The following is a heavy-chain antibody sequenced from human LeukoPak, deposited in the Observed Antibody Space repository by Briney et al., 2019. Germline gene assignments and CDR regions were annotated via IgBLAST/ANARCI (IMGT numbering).Heavy chain of an antibody. CDR2: ISSSSSYI. Sequence: PGGSLRLSCAASGFTFNSYSMNWVRQAPGKGLEWVSSISSSSSYIYYADSVKGRFTISRDNAKNSLYLQMNSLRAEDTAVYYCARVQGGKRGSYYWYFDLWGRGTLVTVSS. D-gene: IGHD1-26*01. CDR1: GFTFNSYS. CDR3: ARVQGGKRGSYYWYFDL. J-gene: IGHJ2*01. V-gene: IGHV3-21*01.